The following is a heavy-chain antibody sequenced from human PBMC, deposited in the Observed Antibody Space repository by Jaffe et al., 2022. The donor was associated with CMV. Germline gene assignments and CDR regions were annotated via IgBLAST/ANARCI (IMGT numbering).Heavy chain of an antibody. Sequence: EVQLVESGGGLVKPGGSLRLSCAASGFTFSNAWMSWVRQAPGKGLEWVGRIKSKTDGGTTDYAAPVKGRFTISRDDSKNTLYLQMNSLKTEDTAVYYCTTDWGYSYGYRYYYYYMDVWGKGTTVTVSS. CDR3: TTDWGYSYGYRYYYYYMDV. J-gene: IGHJ6*03. D-gene: IGHD5-18*01. CDR1: GFTFSNAW. V-gene: IGHV3-15*01. CDR2: IKSKTDGGTT.